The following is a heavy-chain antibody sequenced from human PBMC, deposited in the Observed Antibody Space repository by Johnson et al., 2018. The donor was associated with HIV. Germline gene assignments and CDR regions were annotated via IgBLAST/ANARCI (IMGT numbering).Heavy chain of an antibody. D-gene: IGHD1-26*01. Sequence: VLLVESGGGLVQPGGSLRLSCAASGFTFTTYDMHWVRQGTGKGLEWVSGIGTGGDTHYPDSVKGRFTISRENAKNSLYLQMNSLRAGDTAVYYCARSRWGSTLGALDIWGQGTMVTVSS. CDR3: ARSRWGSTLGALDI. J-gene: IGHJ3*02. V-gene: IGHV3-13*01. CDR1: GFTFTTYD. CDR2: IGTGGDT.